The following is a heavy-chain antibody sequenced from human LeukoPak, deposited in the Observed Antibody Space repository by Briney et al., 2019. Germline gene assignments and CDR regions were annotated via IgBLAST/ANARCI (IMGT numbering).Heavy chain of an antibody. CDR3: ARVVTMVRGVIIGGFDY. Sequence: ASVKVSCKASGYTFTSYAMNWVRQAPGQGLEWMGWINTNTGNPTYAQGFTGRFVFSLDTSVSTAYLQISSLKAEDTAVYYCARVVTMVRGVIIGGFDYWGQGTLVTVSS. V-gene: IGHV7-4-1*02. CDR1: GYTFTSYA. D-gene: IGHD3-10*01. J-gene: IGHJ4*02. CDR2: INTNTGNP.